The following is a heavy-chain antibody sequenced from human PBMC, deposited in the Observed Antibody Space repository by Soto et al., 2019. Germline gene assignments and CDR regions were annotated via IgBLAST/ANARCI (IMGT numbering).Heavy chain of an antibody. V-gene: IGHV3-74*01. CDR2: IDSGESYT. J-gene: IGHJ5*02. CDR1: GCTFTSHW. Sequence: GRSLRLSWAASGCTFTSHWIHWFRHAPGNGLVWVSRIDSGESYTNYADPVKGRFTISRDNSKNTLYLQMNSLRAEDPAVYYCAKLTRGYCSGDSCPNGLDPWGQGTLVTVPQ. CDR3: AKLTRGYCSGDSCPNGLDP. D-gene: IGHD2-15*01.